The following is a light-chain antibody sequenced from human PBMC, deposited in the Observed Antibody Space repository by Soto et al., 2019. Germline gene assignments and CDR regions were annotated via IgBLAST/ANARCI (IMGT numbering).Light chain of an antibody. CDR3: QVWDTTRVV. CDR1: NIGSKT. CDR2: DDS. Sequence: SYVVTQPPSVSLTPGQTANIAGGGNNIGSKTVHWYQQKPGQAPVLVVFDDSDRPSGIPDRCSGSNSGNTATLTISRVEAGDEAEYYCQVWDTTRVVFGGGTKVTVL. J-gene: IGLJ2*01. V-gene: IGLV3-21*02.